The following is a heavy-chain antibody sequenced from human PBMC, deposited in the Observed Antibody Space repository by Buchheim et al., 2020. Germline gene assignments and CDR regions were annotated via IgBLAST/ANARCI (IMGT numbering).Heavy chain of an antibody. J-gene: IGHJ4*02. CDR3: AKDYSGVAAAGTCFDY. V-gene: IGHV3-23*04. CDR1: GFTFSDYY. Sequence: VQLVESGGGLVKPGGSLRLSCAASGFTFSDYYMSWIRQAPGKGLEWVSAISGSGGSTYYADSVKGRFTISRDNSKNTLYLQMNSLRAEDTAVYYCAKDYSGVAAAGTCFDYWGQGTL. CDR2: ISGSGGST. D-gene: IGHD6-13*01.